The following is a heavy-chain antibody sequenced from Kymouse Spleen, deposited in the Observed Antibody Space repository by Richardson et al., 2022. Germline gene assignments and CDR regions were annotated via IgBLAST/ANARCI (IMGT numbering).Heavy chain of an antibody. CDR3: AREGITMVRGVIIKNYYYGMDV. Sequence: QVQLQQSGPGLVKPSQTLSLTCAISGDSVSSNSAAWNWIRQSPSRGLEWLGRTYYRSKWYNDYAVSVKSRITINPDTSKNQFSLQLNSVTPEDTAVYYCAREGITMVRGVIIKNYYYGMDVWGQGTTVTVSS. V-gene: IGHV6-1*01. J-gene: IGHJ6*02. D-gene: IGHD3-10*01. CDR1: GDSVSSNSAA. CDR2: TYYRSKWYN.